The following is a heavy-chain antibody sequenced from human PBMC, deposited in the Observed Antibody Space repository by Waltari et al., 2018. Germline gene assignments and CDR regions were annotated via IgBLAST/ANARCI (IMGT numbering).Heavy chain of an antibody. CDR3: AKREIGYAFDI. Sequence: QVQLVQSGAGVEQPGASVMVSCNASGGTFGTYAITWVRQAPGQGLEWMVGVSPIFGTHNYAPKFQGRVTVSADPSTSTAYLEVRRLIAEDTAVYYCAKREIGYAFDIWGHGTMVTVSS. D-gene: IGHD1-26*01. J-gene: IGHJ3*02. V-gene: IGHV1-69*12. CDR2: VSPIFGTH. CDR1: GGTFGTYA.